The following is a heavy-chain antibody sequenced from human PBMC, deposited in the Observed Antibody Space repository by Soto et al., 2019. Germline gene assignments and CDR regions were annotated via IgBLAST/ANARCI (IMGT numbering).Heavy chain of an antibody. J-gene: IGHJ1*01. CDR2: IIPVFGRP. CDR3: AREASGYDF. CDR1: GGTFSSFG. Sequence: EASVKVSCKASGGTFSSFGISWVRQAPGQGLEWMGGIIPVFGRPNYAQRFRGRLTITADESTNTSYMELIDLTSEDTAVYYCAREASGYDFWGQGTQVTVPQ. D-gene: IGHD5-12*01. V-gene: IGHV1-69*13.